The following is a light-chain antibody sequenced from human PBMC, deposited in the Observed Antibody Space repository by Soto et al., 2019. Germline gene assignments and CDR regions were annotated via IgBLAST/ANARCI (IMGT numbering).Light chain of an antibody. CDR1: SSNIGAGYD. CDR3: QSYDSSLSHV. V-gene: IGLV1-40*01. Sequence: QLVLTQPPSVSGAPGQRVTISCTGSSSNIGAGYDVHWYQQLPGTAPKLLIYGNNNRPSGVPDRFSGSKSGTSASLAITGLQAEDEADYYCQSYDSSLSHVFGAGTKLTVL. J-gene: IGLJ1*01. CDR2: GNN.